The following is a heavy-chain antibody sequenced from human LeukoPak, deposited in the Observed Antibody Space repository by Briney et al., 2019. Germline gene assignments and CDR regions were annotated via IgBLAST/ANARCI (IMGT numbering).Heavy chain of an antibody. Sequence: GGSLSLSCAASGFTFSNYAMSWVRQAPGKGLEWVSAISGSGGSTYYADSVKGRFTISRDNSKNTLYLQMNSLRAEDTAVYYCAKRLYDSSGYYPFDYWGQGTLVTVSS. J-gene: IGHJ4*02. CDR3: AKRLYDSSGYYPFDY. CDR2: ISGSGGST. V-gene: IGHV3-23*01. CDR1: GFTFSNYA. D-gene: IGHD3-22*01.